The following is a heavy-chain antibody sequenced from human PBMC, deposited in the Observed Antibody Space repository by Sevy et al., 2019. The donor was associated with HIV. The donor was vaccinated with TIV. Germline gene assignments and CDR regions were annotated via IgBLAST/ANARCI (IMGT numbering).Heavy chain of an antibody. Sequence: GGSLRLSCAASGFTFSNYAMTWVRQAPGKGLEWVSAISGTGGSTYYADSVKGRFTISRDNSKNTLYLQMNSLRAEDTAVYYCARVGRYCSGGSCYSLEYFDYWGQGTLVTVSS. CDR3: ARVGRYCSGGSCYSLEYFDY. D-gene: IGHD2-15*01. CDR1: GFTFSNYA. J-gene: IGHJ4*02. CDR2: ISGTGGST. V-gene: IGHV3-23*01.